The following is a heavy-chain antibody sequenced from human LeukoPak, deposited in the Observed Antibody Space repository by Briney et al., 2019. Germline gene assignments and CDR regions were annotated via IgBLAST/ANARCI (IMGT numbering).Heavy chain of an antibody. Sequence: PGGSLRLSCATSGFTFSSYEMNWVRQAPGKGLEWVSVTYSGGSTSHADFVKGRFTVSRDDSKNMVYLQMNSMRHDDTAVYYCARTYYDYRVGTNYFDYWGQGTLVTVSS. D-gene: IGHD3-3*01. CDR2: TYSGGST. V-gene: IGHV3-66*01. CDR1: GFTFSSYE. J-gene: IGHJ4*02. CDR3: ARTYYDYRVGTNYFDY.